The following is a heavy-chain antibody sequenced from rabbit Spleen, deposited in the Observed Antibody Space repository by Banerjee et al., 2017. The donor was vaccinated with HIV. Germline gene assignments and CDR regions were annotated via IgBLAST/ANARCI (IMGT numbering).Heavy chain of an antibody. CDR1: GFSFSNNYV. Sequence: QEQVVESGGGLVKPGASLTLTCTASGFSFSNNYVMCWVRQAPGKGLEWIACIYTTGSWTYFASWAKGRFTISNPSSTTVALQMTSLTVADTATYFCARVSSDWTYLNLWGPGTLSPS. D-gene: IGHD8-1*01. CDR2: IYTTGSWT. V-gene: IGHV1S45*01. CDR3: ARVSSDWTYLNL. J-gene: IGHJ4*01.